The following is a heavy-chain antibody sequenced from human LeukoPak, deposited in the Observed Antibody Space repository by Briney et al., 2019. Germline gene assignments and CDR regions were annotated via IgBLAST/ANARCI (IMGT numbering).Heavy chain of an antibody. CDR1: GGSISSGNYY. Sequence: SETLSLTCTVSGGSISSGNYYWSWIRQYPGKGLEWIGFISYTGSTHYNPSLKSRVTISQDTSQNQFSLRLSSVTAADTAVYYWARAYQSSSTDWGKEIRVTVSS. CDR2: ISYTGST. D-gene: IGHD2-2*01. V-gene: IGHV4-31*03. J-gene: IGHJ4*02. CDR3: ARAYQSSSTD.